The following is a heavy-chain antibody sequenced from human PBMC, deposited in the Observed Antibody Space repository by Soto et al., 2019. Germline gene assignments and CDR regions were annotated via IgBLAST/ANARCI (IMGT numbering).Heavy chain of an antibody. J-gene: IGHJ5*02. CDR1: GGTFSSYA. V-gene: IGHV1-69*01. D-gene: IGHD1-7*01. CDR3: ARDAGYNLIYVWHNWFDP. CDR2: IIPIFGTA. Sequence: QVQLVQSGAEVKKPGSSVKVSCKASGGTFSSYAISWVRPAPGQGREWMGGIIPIFGTANYAQKFQGRVTITADASTSTAYMELSSLRSEDTAVYYCARDAGYNLIYVWHNWFDPWGQGTLVTVSS.